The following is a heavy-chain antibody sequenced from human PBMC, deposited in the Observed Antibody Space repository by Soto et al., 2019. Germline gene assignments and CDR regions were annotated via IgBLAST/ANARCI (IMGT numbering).Heavy chain of an antibody. D-gene: IGHD3-22*01. CDR3: VRDRGTYDSSGYHARDIDCNWFDP. Sequence: SETLSLTCAVYGGSFSGYYWSWIRQPPGKGLEWIGEIHHSGSPTSNPSLKTRFTIPVDTSKNQFTLNLSSVTDADTAMYYCVRDRGTYDSSGYHARDIDCNWFDPWGQGTLVTVSS. CDR2: IHHSGSP. CDR1: GGSFSGYY. V-gene: IGHV4-34*01. J-gene: IGHJ5*02.